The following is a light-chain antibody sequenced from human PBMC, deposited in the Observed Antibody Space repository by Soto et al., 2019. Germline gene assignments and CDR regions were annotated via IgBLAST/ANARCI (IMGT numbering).Light chain of an antibody. CDR2: NVD. CDR3: SSYTSSNTVV. Sequence: QSALTRVASVSGSPGQSITISCTGTSSDVGAYNYVSWYQQHPGKVPKLMIYNVDYRPSGVSSRFSGSKSGNTASLTISGLQAEDEANYYCSSYTSSNTVVFGGGTKLTVL. J-gene: IGLJ2*01. CDR1: SSDVGAYNY. V-gene: IGLV2-14*03.